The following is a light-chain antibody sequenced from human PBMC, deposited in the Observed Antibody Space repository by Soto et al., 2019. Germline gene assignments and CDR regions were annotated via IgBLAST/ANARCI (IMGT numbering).Light chain of an antibody. J-gene: IGKJ4*01. CDR3: QQRSNWLT. CDR2: AAS. CDR1: QSVGSY. Sequence: EIVLTQSPATLSLSPGERATLSCRASQSVGSYLAWYQQKPGQAPRLLIFAASNRVTGIPARFSGSGSGTDFTLTISSLEPEDFAVYYCQQRSNWLTSGGGTKVEIK. V-gene: IGKV3-11*01.